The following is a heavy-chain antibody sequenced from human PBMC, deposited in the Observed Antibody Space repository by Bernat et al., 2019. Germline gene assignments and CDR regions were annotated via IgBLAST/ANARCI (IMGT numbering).Heavy chain of an antibody. V-gene: IGHV3-48*01. Sequence: EVQLVESGGGLVQPGGSLRLSCAASGFTFSSYSMNWVRQAPGKGLEWVSYISSSSSTIYYADSVKGLFTISRDNAKNSLYLQMNSLRAEDTAVYYCARDLPYGSGSYYAYWGQGTLVTVSS. J-gene: IGHJ4*02. D-gene: IGHD3-10*01. CDR3: ARDLPYGSGSYYAY. CDR1: GFTFSSYS. CDR2: ISSSSSTI.